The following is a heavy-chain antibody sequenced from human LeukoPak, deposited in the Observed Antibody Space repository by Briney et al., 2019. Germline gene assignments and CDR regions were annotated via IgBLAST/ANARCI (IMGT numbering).Heavy chain of an antibody. CDR1: GSTLSNYG. Sequence: QPGGSLRPSCAAFGSTLSNYGMHWVRQAPGKALGWVAVISYDGRNKYYPDSVKGRFTISRDNSKNTVYVQMNSLRAEDTAVYYCAKEEFYYGSGSAQDAFDMWGQGTMVTVSS. D-gene: IGHD3-10*01. CDR3: AKEEFYYGSGSAQDAFDM. CDR2: ISYDGRNK. J-gene: IGHJ3*02. V-gene: IGHV3-30*18.